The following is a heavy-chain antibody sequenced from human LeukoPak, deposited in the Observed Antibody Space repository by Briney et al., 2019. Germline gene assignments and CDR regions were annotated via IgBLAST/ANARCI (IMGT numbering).Heavy chain of an antibody. CDR1: GFTFSSYS. CDR3: ARDRGDIVVVPAAPYFDP. D-gene: IGHD2-2*01. J-gene: IGHJ5*02. CDR2: ISSSSSYI. V-gene: IGHV3-21*01. Sequence: PGGSLRPSCAASGFTFSSYSMNWVRQAPGKGLEWVSSISSSSSYIYYADSVKGRFTISRDNAKNSLYLQMNSLRAEDTAVYYCARDRGDIVVVPAAPYFDPWGQGTLVTVSS.